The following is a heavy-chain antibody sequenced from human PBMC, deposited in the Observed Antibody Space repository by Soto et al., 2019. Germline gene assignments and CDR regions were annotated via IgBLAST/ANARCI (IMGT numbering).Heavy chain of an antibody. CDR2: ISYDGINK. V-gene: IGHV3-30-3*01. J-gene: IGHJ6*02. CDR1: GFTFSSYA. CDR3: ARDYISAQNYYYYYGMDV. Sequence: GGSLSLSCAASGFTFSSYAMHWVRQAPGKGLEWVAVISYDGINKYYADSVKGRFTISRDNSKNTLYLQMNSLRAEDTAVYYCARDYISAQNYYYYYGMDVWGQGTTVTVSS. D-gene: IGHD3-22*01.